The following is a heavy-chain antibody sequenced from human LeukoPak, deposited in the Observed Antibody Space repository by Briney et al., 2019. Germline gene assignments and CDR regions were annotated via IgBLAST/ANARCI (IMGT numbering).Heavy chain of an antibody. Sequence: GGSLRLSCAASGVTFSSYAMNWVRQAPGKGLEWVSGISGSGGSTYYADSVKGRFTISRDNSKNTLYLQMSSLRAEDTAVYYCAREGYYIDYWGQGTLVTVSS. D-gene: IGHD3-3*01. J-gene: IGHJ4*02. CDR3: AREGYYIDY. CDR2: ISGSGGST. V-gene: IGHV3-23*01. CDR1: GVTFSSYA.